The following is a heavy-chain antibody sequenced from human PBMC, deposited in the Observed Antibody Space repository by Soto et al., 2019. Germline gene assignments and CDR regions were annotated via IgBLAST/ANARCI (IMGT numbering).Heavy chain of an antibody. CDR2: INWNGVST. CDR3: ARALTTSITLDAFDI. CDR1: GFTFNDYA. D-gene: IGHD4-17*01. J-gene: IGHJ3*02. V-gene: IGHV3-20*04. Sequence: EVQLVESGGTMIRPGGSLRLSCAASGFTFNDYAMTWVRQPPGKGLEWVSGINWNGVSTGYADSLKGRFTISRDNAKNSLYLQMNTLRVEDTALYYCARALTTSITLDAFDIWCQGTMVTVSS.